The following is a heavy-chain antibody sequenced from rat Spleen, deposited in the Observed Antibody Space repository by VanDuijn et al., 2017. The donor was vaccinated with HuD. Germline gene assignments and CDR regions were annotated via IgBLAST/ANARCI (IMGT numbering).Heavy chain of an antibody. D-gene: IGHD1-1*01. CDR2: MKYDGDT. J-gene: IGHJ2*01. CDR3: TRAITTLFDY. V-gene: IGHV2S30*01. CDR1: GFSLMDYS. Sequence: QVQLKESGPGLVQPSQTLSLTCTVSGFSLMDYSVHWVRQPPGKGLEWMGRMKYDGDTYYNSALKSRLSISRDTSKSQVFLKMNSLQTEDTAIYYCTRAITTLFDYWGQGVMVTVSS.